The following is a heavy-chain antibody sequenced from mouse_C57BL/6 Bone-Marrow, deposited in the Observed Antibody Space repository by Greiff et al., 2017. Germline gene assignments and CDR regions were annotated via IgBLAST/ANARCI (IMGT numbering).Heavy chain of an antibody. CDR1: GYTFTDYE. J-gene: IGHJ4*01. Sequence: QVQLQQSGAELVRPGASVTLSCKASGYTFTDYEMHWVKQTPVHGLEWIGAIDPETGGTAYNQKFKGKAILTAGKSSSTAYMELRSLTSEDSAVYYCTGCYYGSSYVDYAMDYWGQGTSVTVSS. D-gene: IGHD1-1*01. CDR3: TGCYYGSSYVDYAMDY. CDR2: IDPETGGT. V-gene: IGHV1-15*01.